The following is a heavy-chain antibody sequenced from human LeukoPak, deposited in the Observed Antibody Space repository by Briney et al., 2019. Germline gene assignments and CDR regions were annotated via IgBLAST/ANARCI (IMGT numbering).Heavy chain of an antibody. CDR3: ARAESPFYYYYMDV. Sequence: ASVKVSCKASGYTFTGYYMHWVRQAPGQGLEWMGWINPNSGGTNYAQKFQGRVTMTRDTSISTACMELSRLRSDDTAVYYCARAESPFYYYYMDVWGKGTTVTVSS. CDR2: INPNSGGT. J-gene: IGHJ6*03. CDR1: GYTFTGYY. V-gene: IGHV1-2*02.